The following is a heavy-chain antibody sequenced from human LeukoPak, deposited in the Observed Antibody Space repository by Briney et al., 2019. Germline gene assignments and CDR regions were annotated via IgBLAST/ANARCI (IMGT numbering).Heavy chain of an antibody. CDR1: GFTFDDYT. CDR3: AKDAMRGSGYLDY. J-gene: IGHJ4*02. CDR2: ISWDGGST. V-gene: IGHV3-43*01. Sequence: PGGSLRLSCAASGFTFDDYTMHWVRQAPGKGLEWVSLISWDGGSTYYADSVKGRFTISRDNSKNSLYLQMNSLRTEDTALYYCAKDAMRGSGYLDYWGQGTLVTVSS. D-gene: IGHD2-15*01.